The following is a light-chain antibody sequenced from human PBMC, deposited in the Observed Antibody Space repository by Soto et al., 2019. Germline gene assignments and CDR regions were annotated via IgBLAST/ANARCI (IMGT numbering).Light chain of an antibody. CDR2: AAS. J-gene: IGKJ4*01. CDR1: QSISSY. CDR3: QQSYSKPLT. Sequence: DIQMTQSPSSLSASVGDRVTITCRASQSISSYLNWYQQKPGKAPKLLIYAASSLQSGVPSRFSGSGSGTDFTLTISSLQPEYFATYYCQQSYSKPLTFGGGTKVEIK. V-gene: IGKV1-39*01.